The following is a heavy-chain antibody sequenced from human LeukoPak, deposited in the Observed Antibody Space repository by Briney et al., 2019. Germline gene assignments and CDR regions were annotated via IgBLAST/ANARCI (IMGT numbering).Heavy chain of an antibody. J-gene: IGHJ4*02. CDR1: GFTFDDYA. V-gene: IGHV3-9*01. Sequence: GRSLRLSCAASGFTFDDYAVHWVRQAPGKGLEWVSGINWNSGSIAYADSVKGRFTISRDNAKNSLYLQMNSLRAEDTALYYCAKDMGMTKTTPADYWGQGTLVTVSS. CDR3: AKDMGMTKTTPADY. D-gene: IGHD1/OR15-1a*01. CDR2: INWNSGSI.